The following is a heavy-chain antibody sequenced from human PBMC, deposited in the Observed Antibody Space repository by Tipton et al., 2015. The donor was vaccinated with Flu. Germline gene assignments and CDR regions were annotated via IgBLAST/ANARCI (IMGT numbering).Heavy chain of an antibody. CDR2: IYYSGST. J-gene: IGHJ3*02. CDR3: ARAKEEVITYDAFDI. CDR1: GGSISSSSYY. V-gene: IGHV4-39*07. D-gene: IGHD3-22*01. Sequence: TLSLTCTVSGGSISSSSYYWGWIRQPPGKGLEWIGSIYYSGSTNYNPSLKSRVTISVDTSKNQFSLKLSSVTAADTAVYYCARAKEEVITYDAFDIWGQGTMVTVSS.